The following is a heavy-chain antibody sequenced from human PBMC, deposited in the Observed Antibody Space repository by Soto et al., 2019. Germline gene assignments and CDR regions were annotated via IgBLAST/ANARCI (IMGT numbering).Heavy chain of an antibody. Sequence: QVQLVQSGAEVKKPGPSVKVSCKAFGGTFSTYAVSWVRQAPGQGLEWVGGIIPSTGSTNHAQKFQGRVTITADESTRTVYMELTSLRAADTAVYYCARGGSSSDYWGQGTLVTVSS. V-gene: IGHV1-69*12. CDR3: ARGGSSSDY. CDR1: GGTFSTYA. CDR2: IIPSTGST. J-gene: IGHJ4*02. D-gene: IGHD6-13*01.